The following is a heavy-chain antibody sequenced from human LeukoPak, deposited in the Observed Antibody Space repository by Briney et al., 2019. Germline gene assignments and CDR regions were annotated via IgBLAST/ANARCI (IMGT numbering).Heavy chain of an antibody. CDR3: ARDHNYAFDN. Sequence: GSLRFSAAAPGFTFRDYSMNWVRQAPGKGLEGISYIGISSGNTKYADSVKGRFTISGDNAKNSLYLQMNTLRVEDTAVYYCARDHNYAFDNWGQGTLVTVSS. CDR2: IGISSGNT. D-gene: IGHD1-1*01. CDR1: GFTFRDYS. V-gene: IGHV3-48*04. J-gene: IGHJ4*02.